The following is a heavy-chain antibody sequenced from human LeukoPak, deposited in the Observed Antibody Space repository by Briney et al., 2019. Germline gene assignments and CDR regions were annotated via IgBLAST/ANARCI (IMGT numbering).Heavy chain of an antibody. CDR2: ISYDGSNK. Sequence: GGSLRLSCAASGFTFSSYAVHWVRQAPGKGLEWVAVISYDGSNKYYADSVKGRFTISRDNSKNTLYLQVNSLRAEDTAVYYCARRGYGDYGMDVWGKGTTVTVSS. CDR1: GFTFSSYA. CDR3: ARRGYGDYGMDV. V-gene: IGHV3-30*04. J-gene: IGHJ6*04. D-gene: IGHD4-17*01.